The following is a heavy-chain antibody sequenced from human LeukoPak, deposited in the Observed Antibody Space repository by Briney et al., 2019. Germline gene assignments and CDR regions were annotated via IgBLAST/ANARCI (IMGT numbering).Heavy chain of an antibody. Sequence: GGCLSPSCAPSGFTFTSYGMSWVRQAPGNGLGWVANIKQDGSEKYYVDSVKGRFTISRDNAKNSLYLQMNSLRAEDTAVYYCARARRITMVRGVIDYWGQGTLVTVSS. CDR3: ARARRITMVRGVIDY. CDR2: IKQDGSEK. J-gene: IGHJ4*02. V-gene: IGHV3-7*01. D-gene: IGHD3-10*01. CDR1: GFTFTSYG.